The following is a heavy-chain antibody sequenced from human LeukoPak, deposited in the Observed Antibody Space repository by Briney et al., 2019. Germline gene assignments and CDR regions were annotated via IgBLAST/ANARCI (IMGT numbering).Heavy chain of an antibody. CDR1: GGSFRGYY. D-gene: IGHD2-2*01. Sequence: SETLSLTCAVYGGSFRGYYWSWIRQPPRKGLEWIGEINHSGSTNYNPSLKSRVTISVDTSKNQFSLKLSSVTAADTAVYYCARGPTPNDIVVVPAAISSLDVWGQGTTVTVSS. CDR3: ARGPTPNDIVVVPAAISSLDV. V-gene: IGHV4-34*01. CDR2: INHSGST. J-gene: IGHJ6*02.